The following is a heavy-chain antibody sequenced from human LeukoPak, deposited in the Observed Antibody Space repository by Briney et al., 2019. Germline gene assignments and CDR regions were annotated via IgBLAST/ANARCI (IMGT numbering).Heavy chain of an antibody. CDR1: GCTFDDYA. CDR2: ITWNSGSI. Sequence: PGRSLRLSCAASGCTFDDYAMHWVRQAAGKGLEWVSGITWNSGSIGHADSVKGRFTISRDNAKNSLYLQMNSLRAEDTALCYCAKSRLIHFDAFDIWGRGTMVTVPS. V-gene: IGHV3-9*01. J-gene: IGHJ3*02. CDR3: AKSRLIHFDAFDI.